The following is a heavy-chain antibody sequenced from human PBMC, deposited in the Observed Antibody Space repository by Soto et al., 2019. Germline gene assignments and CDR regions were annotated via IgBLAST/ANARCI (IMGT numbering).Heavy chain of an antibody. CDR1: GFTFSSYA. Sequence: EVQLLESGGGLVQPGGSLRLSCAASGFTFSSYAMSWVRQAPGKGLEWVSAISGSGGSTYYADSVKGRFTISRDNSKNTLYLQMNSLRAEDTAVYYCAKDHARQIVVVVAAIAGIWGQGTMVTVSS. CDR3: AKDHARQIVVVVAAIAGI. V-gene: IGHV3-23*01. D-gene: IGHD2-15*01. CDR2: ISGSGGST. J-gene: IGHJ3*02.